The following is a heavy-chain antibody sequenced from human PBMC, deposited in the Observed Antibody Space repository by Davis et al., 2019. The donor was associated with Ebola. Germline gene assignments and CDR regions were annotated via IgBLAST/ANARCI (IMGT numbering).Heavy chain of an antibody. Sequence: GESLKISCAASGFTFSSHAMTWVRQAPGKGLEWVSGISGSGGSTYYADSVKGRFSISRDNSKKTVYLQMNSLRVEDTAVYYCAKPPDSGYYYFDYWGQGTLVTVSS. CDR3: AKPPDSGYYYFDY. V-gene: IGHV3-23*01. CDR1: GFTFSSHA. J-gene: IGHJ4*02. CDR2: ISGSGGST. D-gene: IGHD3-22*01.